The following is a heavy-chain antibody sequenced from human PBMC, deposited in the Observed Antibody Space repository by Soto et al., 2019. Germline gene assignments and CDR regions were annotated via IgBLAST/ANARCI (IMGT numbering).Heavy chain of an antibody. D-gene: IGHD2-8*01. Sequence: QVTLKESGPVLVKPTETLTLTCTVSGFSLSNARMGVSWIRQPPGKALEWPAHIFSNDEKSYSTSLKSRLTISKDTSKSQVVLTMTNMDPVVTATYYCARSTTGYCTNGVCYSYYSDNWGQGTLVTVSS. CDR1: GFSLSNARMG. CDR2: IFSNDEK. V-gene: IGHV2-26*01. J-gene: IGHJ4*02. CDR3: ARSTTGYCTNGVCYSYYSDN.